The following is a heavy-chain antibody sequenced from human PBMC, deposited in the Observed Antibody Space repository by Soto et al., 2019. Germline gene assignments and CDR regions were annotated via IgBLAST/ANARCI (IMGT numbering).Heavy chain of an antibody. J-gene: IGHJ4*02. CDR2: MNPNSGNT. CDR1: GYTFSTYG. CDR3: ARAITFGDNSFDF. V-gene: IGHV1-8*01. Sequence: QVHLVQSGAELKKPGASVKVSCKASGYTFSTYGINWVRQATGQGLEWMGWMNPNSGNTEYAPKFQGRVTVTASTPLTTAYMELTSLRSEDTAVYYCARAITFGDNSFDFWGQGTLVTVSS. D-gene: IGHD3-16*01.